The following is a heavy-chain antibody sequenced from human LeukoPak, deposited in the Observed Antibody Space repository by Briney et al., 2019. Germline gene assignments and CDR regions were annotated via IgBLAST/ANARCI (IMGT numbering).Heavy chain of an antibody. CDR3: AREASPQGFPY. Sequence: ASVKVSCKASGYSFTSYYMHWVRQAPGQGLEWMGIINPSGGSTSYAQKFQGRVIMIRDASTSTVYMELSSLRSEDTAVYYCAREASPQGFPYWGQGTLVTVSS. V-gene: IGHV1-46*01. CDR2: INPSGGST. CDR1: GYSFTSYY. J-gene: IGHJ4*02.